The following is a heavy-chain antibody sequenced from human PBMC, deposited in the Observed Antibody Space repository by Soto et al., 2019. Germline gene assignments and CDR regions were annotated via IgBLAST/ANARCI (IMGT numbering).Heavy chain of an antibody. Sequence: ASVKVSCKASGYSFTDYHIHWVRQAPGQGLGWLGRINPRSGGTSTAQKFQGWVTMTTDTSISTASMELTRLTSDDTAIYYCARGDSTDCSNGVCSFFYNHDMDVWGQGTTVTVSS. CDR2: INPRSGGT. D-gene: IGHD2-8*01. J-gene: IGHJ6*02. CDR1: GYSFTDYH. V-gene: IGHV1-2*04. CDR3: ARGDSTDCSNGVCSFFYNHDMDV.